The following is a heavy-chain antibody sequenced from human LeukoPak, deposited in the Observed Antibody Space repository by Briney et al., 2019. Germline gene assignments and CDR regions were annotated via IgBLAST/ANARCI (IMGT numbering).Heavy chain of an antibody. V-gene: IGHV3-64D*06. D-gene: IGHD2-15*01. CDR2: ISSNGGHT. CDR1: GFTFSSYA. CDR3: VKEYCSSGSCSFYFDY. J-gene: IGHJ4*02. Sequence: GGSLRLSCSASGFTFSSYAMHWVRQAPGKGLEHVSGISSNGGHTYCADSVKGRFTISRDNSKNKLYLQMSRLRAEDTAVYYCVKEYCSSGSCSFYFDYWGQGTLVTVSS.